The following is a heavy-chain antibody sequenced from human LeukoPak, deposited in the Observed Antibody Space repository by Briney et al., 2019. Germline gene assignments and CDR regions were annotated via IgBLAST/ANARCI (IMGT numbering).Heavy chain of an antibody. V-gene: IGHV3-11*04. D-gene: IGHD3-3*01. CDR2: ISSSGSTI. CDR3: ARGAIFGVLKGIDAFDI. Sequence: GGSLRLSCAASGFTFSDYYMSWIRQAPGKGLEWVSYISSSGSTIYHADSVKDRFTISRDNAKNSLYLQMNSLRAEDTAVYYCARGAIFGVLKGIDAFDIWGQGTMVTVSS. CDR1: GFTFSDYY. J-gene: IGHJ3*02.